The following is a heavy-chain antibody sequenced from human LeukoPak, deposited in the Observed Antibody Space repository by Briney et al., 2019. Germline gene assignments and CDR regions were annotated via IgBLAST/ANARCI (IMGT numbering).Heavy chain of an antibody. D-gene: IGHD3-3*01. CDR2: NYWDDDK. Sequence: SGPTLVKPTQTLTLTCTFTGFSLSTSGVGVGWIRQPPGKALEWLAPNYWDDDKRYSPSLKSRLTITKDTSKNQVVLTMTNMDPVDTATYYCAHLTYYDFWSAQGGWFDPWGQGTLVTVSS. CDR1: GFSLSTSGVG. V-gene: IGHV2-5*02. J-gene: IGHJ5*02. CDR3: AHLTYYDFWSAQGGWFDP.